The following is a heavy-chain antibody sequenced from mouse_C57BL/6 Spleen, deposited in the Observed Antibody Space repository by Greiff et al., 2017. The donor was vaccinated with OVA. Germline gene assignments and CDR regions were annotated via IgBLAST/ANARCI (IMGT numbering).Heavy chain of an antibody. D-gene: IGHD2-5*01. Sequence: EVKLMESEGGLVQPGSSMKLSCTASGFTFSDYYMAWVRQVPEKGLEWVANINYDGSSTYYLDSLKSRFIISRDNAKNILYLQMSSLKSEDTATYYCARKNSNYYFDYWGQGTTLTVSS. V-gene: IGHV5-16*01. CDR3: ARKNSNYYFDY. CDR1: GFTFSDYY. CDR2: INYDGSST. J-gene: IGHJ2*01.